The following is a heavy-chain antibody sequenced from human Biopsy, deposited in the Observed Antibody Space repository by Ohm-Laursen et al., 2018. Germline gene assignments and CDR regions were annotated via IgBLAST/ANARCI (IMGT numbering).Heavy chain of an antibody. CDR3: GRAVRNQLLTDP. CDR2: LNPVSGNS. J-gene: IGHJ5*02. CDR1: GYTFDSYG. D-gene: IGHD1-7*01. Sequence: ASVKVSCKASGYTFDSYGIDWVRQAAGQGPEWIGWLNPVSGNSNFGQKFRGRVTVTSDTSISTAYMELSGLTSDDTATYYCGRAVRNQLLTDPWGQGTLVTVTS. V-gene: IGHV1-8*01.